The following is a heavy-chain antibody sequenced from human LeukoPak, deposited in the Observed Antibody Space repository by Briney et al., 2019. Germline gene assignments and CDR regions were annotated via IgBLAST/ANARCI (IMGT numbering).Heavy chain of an antibody. D-gene: IGHD2-21*01. V-gene: IGHV1-2*02. J-gene: IGHJ5*02. CDR1: GYTFTGYY. CDR2: INPNSGGT. CDR3: ARDGGYSPFDP. Sequence: ASVKVSCKASGYTFTGYYMHWVRQAPGQGLEWMGWINPNSGGTNYAQKFQGRVTMTTDTSTSTAYMELRSLRSDDTAVYYCARDGGYSPFDPWGQGTLVTVSS.